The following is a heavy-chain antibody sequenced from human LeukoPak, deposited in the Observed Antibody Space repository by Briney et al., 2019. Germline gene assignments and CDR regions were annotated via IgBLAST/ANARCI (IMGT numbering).Heavy chain of an antibody. D-gene: IGHD2-2*02. CDR1: GFTFSSYG. CDR2: IRYDGSNK. Sequence: GGSLRLSCAASGFTFSSYGMHWVRQAPGKGLEWVAFIRYDGSNKYYADSVKGRFTISRDNSKNTRYLQMNSLRAEDTAVYYCARARYCSSSSCYIDYWGQGTLVTVS. J-gene: IGHJ4*02. V-gene: IGHV3-30*02. CDR3: ARARYCSSSSCYIDY.